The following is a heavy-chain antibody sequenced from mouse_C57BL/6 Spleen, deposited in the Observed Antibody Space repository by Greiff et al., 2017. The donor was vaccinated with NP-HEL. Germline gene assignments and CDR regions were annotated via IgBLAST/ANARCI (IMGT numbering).Heavy chain of an antibody. V-gene: IGHV1-50*01. CDR2: ICPSDSYT. CDR1: GYTFTSYW. CDR3: ARWGPRQLRLRGFAY. J-gene: IGHJ3*01. D-gene: IGHD3-2*02. Sequence: QVQLQQSGAELVKPGASVKLSCKASGYTFTSYWMQWVKPRPGQGLEWIGEICPSDSYTNYNQKFKGKATLTVDTSSSTAYMQLSSLTAEDSAVYYCARWGPRQLRLRGFAYWGQGTLVTVSA.